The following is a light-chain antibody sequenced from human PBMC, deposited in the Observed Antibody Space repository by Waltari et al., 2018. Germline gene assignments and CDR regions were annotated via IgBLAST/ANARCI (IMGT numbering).Light chain of an antibody. Sequence: SSELTQDPSVSVALGQTVRFTCQGDSLRRFYASWYQQRPGQAPILVLYGQNNRPSGIPDRFSGSTSGNTASLTITGAQAEDEADYYCHSRDTSSTRVFGGGTRLTV. CDR2: GQN. J-gene: IGLJ2*01. CDR3: HSRDTSSTRV. CDR1: SLRRFY. V-gene: IGLV3-19*01.